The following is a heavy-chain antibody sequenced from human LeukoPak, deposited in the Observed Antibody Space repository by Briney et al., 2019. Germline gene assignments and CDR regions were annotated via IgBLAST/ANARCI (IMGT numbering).Heavy chain of an antibody. J-gene: IGHJ4*02. D-gene: IGHD2-21*02. CDR2: IWYDGTNK. CDR3: ARIGGDRDPFDY. V-gene: IGHV3-33*01. CDR1: GFTFSSYG. Sequence: GGSLTLSCAASGFTFSSYGMHWVRQAPGKGLEGVAVIWYDGTNKYYADSVKGRFTISRDNSENTLYLQMNSLRAEDTAVYYCARIGGDRDPFDYWGQGTLVTVSS.